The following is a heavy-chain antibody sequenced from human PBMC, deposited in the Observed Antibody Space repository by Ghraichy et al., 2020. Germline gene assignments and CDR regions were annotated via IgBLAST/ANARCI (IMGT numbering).Heavy chain of an antibody. CDR3: ARDVGVGQAIFDY. V-gene: IGHV4-59*01. CDR2: IGYSGTS. CDR1: GGSIGSYY. J-gene: IGHJ4*01. D-gene: IGHD3-10*01. Sequence: SETLSLSCTVSGGSIGSYYWSWIRQSPGKGLEWIGYIGYSGTSHYNPSLRSRVAISLDTSLNQFFLKLDSLTAADTATYYCARDVGVGQAIFDYWGHGTLVTVS.